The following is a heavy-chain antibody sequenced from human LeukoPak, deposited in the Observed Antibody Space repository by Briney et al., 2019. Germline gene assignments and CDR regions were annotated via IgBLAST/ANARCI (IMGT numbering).Heavy chain of an antibody. CDR1: GYTFTSYG. CDR3: ARGLVPAYYDSSGYLAFDI. Sequence: GASVKVSCKASGYTFTSYGISWVRQAPGQGLEWMGWISAYNGNTNYAQKFQGRVTITRNTSISTAYMELSSLRSEDTAVYYCARGLVPAYYDSSGYLAFDIWGQGTMVTVSS. J-gene: IGHJ3*02. D-gene: IGHD3-22*01. V-gene: IGHV1-18*01. CDR2: ISAYNGNT.